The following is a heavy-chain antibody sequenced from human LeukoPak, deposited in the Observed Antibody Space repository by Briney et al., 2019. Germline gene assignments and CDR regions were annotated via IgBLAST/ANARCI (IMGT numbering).Heavy chain of an antibody. V-gene: IGHV3-33*01. CDR1: GFTFSSYG. Sequence: GRSLRLSCAASGFTFSSYGMHWVRQAPGKGLEWVAVIWYDGSNKYYADSVKGRFTISRDNSKNTLYLQMNSLRAEDTAVYYCARADGYNENPMDYWGQGTLVTVSS. D-gene: IGHD5-12*01. J-gene: IGHJ4*02. CDR2: IWYDGSNK. CDR3: ARADGYNENPMDY.